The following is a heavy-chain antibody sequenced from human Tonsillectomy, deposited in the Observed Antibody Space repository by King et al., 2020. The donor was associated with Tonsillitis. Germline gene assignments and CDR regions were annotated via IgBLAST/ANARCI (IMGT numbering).Heavy chain of an antibody. D-gene: IGHD6-13*01. V-gene: IGHV3-7*03. J-gene: IGHJ4*02. Sequence: QLVQSGGGLVQPGGSLRLSCAASGFTFSSYWMTWVRQAPGKGLEWVANIKQDGDEKYYVDSVKGRFTISRDNAKNSLYLQMTSLRAEDTAVYYCARQAATGTYYFDYWGQGTLVTVSS. CDR1: GFTFSSYW. CDR2: IKQDGDEK. CDR3: ARQAATGTYYFDY.